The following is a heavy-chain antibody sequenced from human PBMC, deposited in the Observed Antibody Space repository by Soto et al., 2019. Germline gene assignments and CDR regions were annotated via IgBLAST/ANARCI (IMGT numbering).Heavy chain of an antibody. CDR2: ISIRGDKT. J-gene: IGHJ4*02. D-gene: IGHD2-21*01. V-gene: IGHV3-23*01. Sequence: EVQLLDSGGGVVQPGGYLRLSCVASGFTFSSYAMRWVRQVPGKGLEWVSAISIRGDKTYYAASVKGRFTISRDNSKNTLYLLMNGLRADGTAVYHFAKGVQCDLPLEYFGQGSLVTVS. CDR1: GFTFSSYA. CDR3: AKGVQCDLPLEY.